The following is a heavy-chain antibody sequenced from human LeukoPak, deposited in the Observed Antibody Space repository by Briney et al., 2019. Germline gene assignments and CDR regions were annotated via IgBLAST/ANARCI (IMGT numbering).Heavy chain of an antibody. CDR1: GFTVSSNY. CDR2: IYSGDST. D-gene: IGHD6-19*01. CDR3: AREGDQWLELDY. J-gene: IGHJ4*02. V-gene: IGHV3-53*04. Sequence: GGSLRLSCAASGFTVSSNYMSWVRQAPGKGLEWVSVIYSGDSTYYADSVKGRFTISRHNFKNTLYLQMNSLRAEDTAVYYCAREGDQWLELDYWGQGTLVTVSS.